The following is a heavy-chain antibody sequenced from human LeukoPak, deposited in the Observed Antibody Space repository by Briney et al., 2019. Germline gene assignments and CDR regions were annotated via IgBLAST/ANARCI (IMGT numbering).Heavy chain of an antibody. CDR2: INSDGSST. CDR1: GFTFSSYW. CDR3: ARDLIVGYDILTGYHNWFDP. Sequence: GGSLRLSCAASGFTFSSYWMHWVRQAPGKGLVWVSRINSDGSSTIYADSVKGRFTISRDNAKNTLYLQMNSLRAEDTAVYYCARDLIVGYDILTGYHNWFDPWGQGTLVTVSS. V-gene: IGHV3-74*01. D-gene: IGHD3-9*01. J-gene: IGHJ5*02.